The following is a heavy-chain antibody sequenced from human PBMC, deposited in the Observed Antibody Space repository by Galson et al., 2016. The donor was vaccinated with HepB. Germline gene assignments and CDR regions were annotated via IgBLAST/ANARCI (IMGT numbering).Heavy chain of an antibody. CDR1: GFTFSNFA. V-gene: IGHV3-23*01. CDR3: VKDFRSCGGGDCYGWFDP. CDR2: IRNSGSNT. J-gene: IGHJ5*02. D-gene: IGHD2-21*02. Sequence: LRLSCAASGFTFSNFAMNWVRQAPGKGPEWVSSIRNSGSNTYYADSVKGRFTISRDNSKNTLFLQMNNLRADDTAVYYCVKDFRSCGGGDCYGWFDPWGQGILVTVSS.